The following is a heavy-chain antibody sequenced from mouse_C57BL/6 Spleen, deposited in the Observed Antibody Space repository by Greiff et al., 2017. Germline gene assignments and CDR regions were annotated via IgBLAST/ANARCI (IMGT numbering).Heavy chain of an antibody. J-gene: IGHJ1*03. Sequence: QVQLQQPGAELVKPGASVKLSCKASGYTFTSYWMQWVKQRPGQGLEWIGEIDPSDSYTNYNQKFKGKATLTVDTSSSTAYIQLSSLTSEDSAVYYCARRPVVANWYFDVWGTGTTVTVSS. CDR2: IDPSDSYT. CDR1: GYTFTSYW. CDR3: ARRPVVANWYFDV. D-gene: IGHD1-1*01. V-gene: IGHV1-50*01.